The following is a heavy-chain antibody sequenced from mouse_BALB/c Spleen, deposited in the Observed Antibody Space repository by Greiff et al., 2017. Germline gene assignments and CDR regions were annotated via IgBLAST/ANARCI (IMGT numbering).Heavy chain of an antibody. J-gene: IGHJ4*01. V-gene: IGHV1S81*02. D-gene: IGHD2-1*01. CDR3: TRSGYGNYGFYAMDY. CDR1: GYTFTTYY. Sequence: QVQLQQSGAELVKPGASVKLSCKASGYTFTTYYMYWVKQRPGQGLEWIGEINPSNGGTNFNEKFKSKATLTVDKSSSTAYMQLSSLTSEDSAVYYCTRSGYGNYGFYAMDYWGQGTSVTVSS. CDR2: INPSNGGT.